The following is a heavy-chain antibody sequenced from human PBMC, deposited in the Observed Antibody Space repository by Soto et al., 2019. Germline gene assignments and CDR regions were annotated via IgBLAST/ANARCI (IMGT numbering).Heavy chain of an antibody. CDR1: GGSLSGYY. CDR2: IYHSGST. Sequence: SETLSLTCAVYGGSLSGYYWGWIRQPPGKGLEWIGSIYHSGSTYYNPSLRDRITISQDTSERQFSLNLRLVTAADTAVYYCARLRIATNNYKWFDPWGQGTLVTVSS. D-gene: IGHD2-21*01. CDR3: ARLRIATNNYKWFDP. V-gene: IGHV4-34*09. J-gene: IGHJ5*02.